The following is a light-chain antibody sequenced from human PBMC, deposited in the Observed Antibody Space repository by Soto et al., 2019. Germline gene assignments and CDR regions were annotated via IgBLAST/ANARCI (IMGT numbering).Light chain of an antibody. V-gene: IGLV8-61*01. CDR3: VLYMGSGIWV. Sequence: QTVVTQEPSFSVSPGGTVTLTCDLSSGSVSPSHYPSWYQQTPGQAPRTLIYSTNTRSSGVPDRFSGSILGNKAALTITGAQADDESDYYCVLYMGSGIWVFGGGTKLTAL. J-gene: IGLJ3*02. CDR2: STN. CDR1: SGSVSPSHY.